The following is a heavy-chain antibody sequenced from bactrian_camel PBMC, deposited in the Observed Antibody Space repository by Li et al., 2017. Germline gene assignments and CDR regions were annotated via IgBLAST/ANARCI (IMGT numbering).Heavy chain of an antibody. CDR3: AADPNFLGWAPADFGY. J-gene: IGHJ6*01. D-gene: IGHD5*01. V-gene: IGHV3S53*01. Sequence: VQLVESGGGSVQTGGSLKLSCASSGRVAKNSMGWFRQVPGKEREGVAAVFTNHGGATYYADSVKGRFTISQDNAKNTVYLQMNSLKPEDTAMYYCAADPNFLGWAPADFGYWGQGTQVTVS. CDR1: GRVAKNS. CDR2: VFTNHGGAT.